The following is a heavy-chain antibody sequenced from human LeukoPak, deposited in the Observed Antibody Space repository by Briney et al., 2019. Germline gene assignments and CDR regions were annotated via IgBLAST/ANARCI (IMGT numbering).Heavy chain of an antibody. CDR3: AKNSVLEWLPSDY. V-gene: IGHV3-23*01. J-gene: IGHJ4*02. Sequence: PGGSLRLSCAASGFTFSSYGMSWVRQAPGKGLEWVSAISGSGDRTYYVDSVKGRFTISRDNAKNMLYLQMNNLRAEDSAVYYCAKNSVLEWLPSDYWGQGTLVTVSP. CDR2: ISGSGDRT. D-gene: IGHD3-3*01. CDR1: GFTFSSYG.